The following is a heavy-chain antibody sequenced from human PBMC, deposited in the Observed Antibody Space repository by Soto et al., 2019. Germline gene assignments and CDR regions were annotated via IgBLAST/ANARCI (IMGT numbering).Heavy chain of an antibody. CDR2: ISGSGGST. D-gene: IGHD2-2*01. J-gene: IGHJ5*02. CDR1: GFTFSSYA. CDR3: AKDMGAPRGVPAASERGNWFDP. V-gene: IGHV3-23*01. Sequence: EVQLLESGGGLVQPGGSLRLSCAASGFTFSSYAMSWVRQAPGKGLEWVSAISGSGGSTYYADSVKGRFTISRDNSKNTLYLQMNSLRAEDTAVYYCAKDMGAPRGVPAASERGNWFDPWGQGTLVTVSS.